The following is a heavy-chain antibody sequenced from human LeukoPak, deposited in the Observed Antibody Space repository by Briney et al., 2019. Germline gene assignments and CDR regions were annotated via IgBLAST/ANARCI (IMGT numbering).Heavy chain of an antibody. J-gene: IGHJ5*02. V-gene: IGHV3-48*03. D-gene: IGHD1-26*01. Sequence: GGSLRLSCAASGFTFSSYEMNWVRQAPGKGLEWVSYIDNSGNTIYYADSVKGRFTISRDNAKNSLYLQLNSLRAEDTAVYYCARSLVVGATYPYHWGQGTLVTVSS. CDR1: GFTFSSYE. CDR2: IDNSGNTI. CDR3: ARSLVVGATYPYH.